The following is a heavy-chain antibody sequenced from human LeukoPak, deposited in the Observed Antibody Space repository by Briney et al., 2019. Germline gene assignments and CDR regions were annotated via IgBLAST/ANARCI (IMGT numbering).Heavy chain of an antibody. CDR1: GFTFSSYS. CDR2: ISSSSSYI. V-gene: IGHV3-21*01. D-gene: IGHD2-8*01. Sequence: GGSLRLSCAASGFTFSSYSMNWVRQAPGKGLEWVSSISSSSSYIYYADSVKGRFTISRDNAKNSLYLQMNSLRAEDTAVYYCVSGYCTNGVCQVGAGFNWGQGTLVTVSS. J-gene: IGHJ4*02. CDR3: VSGYCTNGVCQVGAGFN.